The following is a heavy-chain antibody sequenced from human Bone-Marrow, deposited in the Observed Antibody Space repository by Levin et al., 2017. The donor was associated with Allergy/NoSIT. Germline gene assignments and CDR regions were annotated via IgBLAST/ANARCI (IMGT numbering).Heavy chain of an antibody. V-gene: IGHV4-30-4*01. CDR1: GGSISSGDYY. Sequence: SETLSLTCTVSGGSISSGDYYWSWIRQPPGKGLEWIGYIYYSGSTYYNPSLKSRVTISVDTSKNQFSLKLSSVTAADTAVYYCARIVVVITIVDYWGQGTLVTVSS. CDR2: IYYSGST. CDR3: ARIVVVITIVDY. J-gene: IGHJ4*02. D-gene: IGHD3-22*01.